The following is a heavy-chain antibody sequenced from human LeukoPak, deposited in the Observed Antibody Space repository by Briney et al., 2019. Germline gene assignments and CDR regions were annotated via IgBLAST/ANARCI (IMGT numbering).Heavy chain of an antibody. CDR2: IYYSGST. CDR3: ARRSGWYSGMDV. CDR1: GGSFSGYY. J-gene: IGHJ6*02. V-gene: IGHV4-59*08. Sequence: PSETLSLTCAVYGGSFSGYYWSWIRQPPGKGLEWIGYIYYSGSTNYNPSLKSRVTISVDTSKNQFSLKLSSVTAADTAVYYCARRSGWYSGMDVWGQGTTVTVSS. D-gene: IGHD6-19*01.